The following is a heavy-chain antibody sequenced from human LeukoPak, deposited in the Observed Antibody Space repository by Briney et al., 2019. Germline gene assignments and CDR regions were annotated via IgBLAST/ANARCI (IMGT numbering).Heavy chain of an antibody. D-gene: IGHD3-22*01. Sequence: PGGSLRLSCAASGFTFSSYSMNWVRQAPGKGLEWVSSISSSSSYIYYADSVKGRFTISRDNAKNSLYLQMNSPRAEDTAVYYCARDFDSSGYYPIWGQGTMVTVSS. CDR1: GFTFSSYS. V-gene: IGHV3-21*01. J-gene: IGHJ3*02. CDR2: ISSSSSYI. CDR3: ARDFDSSGYYPI.